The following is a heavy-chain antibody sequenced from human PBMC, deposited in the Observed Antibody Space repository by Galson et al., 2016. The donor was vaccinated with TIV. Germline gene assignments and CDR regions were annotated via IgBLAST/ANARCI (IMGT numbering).Heavy chain of an antibody. V-gene: IGHV1-69*06. D-gene: IGHD3-22*01. J-gene: IGHJ4*02. CDR3: ARGDTYYESTFDY. Sequence: SVKVSCKASGGTFSNFVISWVRQAPGQGLEWMGSINPIFGTANYAQKFQGRVTITADTSTSTIYMELSSLRSADTAVYYCARGDTYYESTFDYWGQGTLVTVSS. CDR1: GGTFSNFV. CDR2: INPIFGTA.